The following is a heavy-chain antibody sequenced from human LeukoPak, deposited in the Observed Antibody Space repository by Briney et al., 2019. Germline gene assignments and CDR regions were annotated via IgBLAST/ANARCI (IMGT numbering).Heavy chain of an antibody. D-gene: IGHD6-19*01. CDR2: IYNDAGKR. Sequence: GGSLRLSCAASGFTFSDYGMHWVRQAPGKGLEWVAVIYNDAGKRYYADSVKGRFTISRDNSKSTLYLQMDSLRDEDTAVYYCAKDASGPYSSLFDPWGQGTLVIVSS. V-gene: IGHV3-33*06. CDR3: AKDASGPYSSLFDP. J-gene: IGHJ5*02. CDR1: GFTFSDYG.